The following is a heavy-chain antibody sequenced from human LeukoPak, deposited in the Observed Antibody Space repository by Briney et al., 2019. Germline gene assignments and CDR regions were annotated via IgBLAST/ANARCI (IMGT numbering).Heavy chain of an antibody. CDR2: LLDSVNT. D-gene: IGHD5-18*01. V-gene: IGHV4-59*11. J-gene: IGHJ4*02. CDR3: ATIKRGSIYGYFDF. Sequence: PLETLSLTCTVSGGSISSHYWSWIRQPPGKGLEWIAYLLDSVNTKDNPSLNSRLTLSADTSKNQFSLRLSSVTAADTAVYYCATIKRGSIYGYFDFWGQGIKVTVSS. CDR1: GGSISSHY.